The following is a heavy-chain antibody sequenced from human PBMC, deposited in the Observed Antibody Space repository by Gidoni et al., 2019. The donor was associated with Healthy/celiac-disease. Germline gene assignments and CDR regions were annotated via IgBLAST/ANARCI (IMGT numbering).Heavy chain of an antibody. CDR2: IIPILGIA. D-gene: IGHD2-15*01. J-gene: IGHJ5*02. V-gene: IGHV1-69*04. CDR1: GGTFSSYA. Sequence: QVQLVQSGAEVKKPGSSVKVSCKASGGTFSSYAISWVRQAPGQGLEWMGRIIPILGIANYAQKFQGRVTITADKSTSTAYMELSSLRSEDTAVYYCARERCSGGSCSNWFDPWGQGTLVTVSS. CDR3: ARERCSGGSCSNWFDP.